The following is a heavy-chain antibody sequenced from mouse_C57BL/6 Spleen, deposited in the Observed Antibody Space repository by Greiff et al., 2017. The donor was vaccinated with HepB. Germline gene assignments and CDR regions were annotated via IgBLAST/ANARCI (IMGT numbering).Heavy chain of an antibody. V-gene: IGHV1-64*01. CDR1: GYTFTSYW. CDR3: ARYVLYYFDY. Sequence: QVQLKQPGAELVKPGASVKFSCKASGYTFTSYWMHWVKQSPGQGLEWIGMIHPNSGSTNYNEKFKSKATLTVDKSSSTAYMQLSSLTSEDSAVYYCARYVLYYFDYWGQGTTLTVSS. CDR2: IHPNSGST. J-gene: IGHJ2*01.